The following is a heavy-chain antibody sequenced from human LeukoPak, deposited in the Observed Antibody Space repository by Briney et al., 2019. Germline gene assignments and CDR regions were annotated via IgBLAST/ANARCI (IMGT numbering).Heavy chain of an antibody. CDR3: AKDSMDYGMDV. CDR1: GFTFSSYW. J-gene: IGHJ6*02. CDR2: IKQDGSEK. D-gene: IGHD3-3*02. Sequence: PGGSLRLSCAASGFTFSSYWMSWVRQAPGKGLEWVANIKQDGSEKYYVDSVKGQFTISRDNSKNTLYLQMNSLRAEDTAVYYCAKDSMDYGMDVWGQGTTVTVSS. V-gene: IGHV3-7*01.